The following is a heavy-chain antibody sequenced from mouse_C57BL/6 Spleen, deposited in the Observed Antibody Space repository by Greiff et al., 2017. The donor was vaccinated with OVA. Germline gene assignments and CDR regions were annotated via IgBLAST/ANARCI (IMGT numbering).Heavy chain of an antibody. D-gene: IGHD2-3*01. V-gene: IGHV5-17*01. J-gene: IGHJ3*01. CDR3: ARHGYFSWFAY. CDR1: GFTFSDYG. CDR2: ISSGSSTI. Sequence: EVKLMESGGGLVKPGGSLKLSCAASGFTFSDYGMHWVRQAPEKGLEWVAYISSGSSTIYYADTVKGRFTISRDNAKNTLFLHMNSLRSEDTAMYYCARHGYFSWFAYWGQGTLVTVSA.